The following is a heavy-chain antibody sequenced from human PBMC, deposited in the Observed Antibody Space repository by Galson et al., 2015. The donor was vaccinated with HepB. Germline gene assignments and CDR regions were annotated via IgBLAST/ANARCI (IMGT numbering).Heavy chain of an antibody. Sequence: SVKVSCKASGGTFSSYTISWVRQAPGQGLEWMGRIIPILGIANYAQKFQGRVTITADKSTSTAYMELSSLRSEDTAVYYCARDGGGELERRYYYGMDVWGQGTTVTVSS. CDR1: GGTFSSYT. CDR2: IIPILGIA. CDR3: ARDGGGELERRYYYGMDV. V-gene: IGHV1-69*04. J-gene: IGHJ6*02. D-gene: IGHD1-1*01.